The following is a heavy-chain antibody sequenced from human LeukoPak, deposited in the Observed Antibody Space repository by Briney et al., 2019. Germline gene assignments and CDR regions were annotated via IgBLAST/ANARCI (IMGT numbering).Heavy chain of an antibody. V-gene: IGHV3-30*02. Sequence: GGSLRLSCAASGFTFSNYGMHWVRQAPGEGLEWVAFVRYDGSDKYYADSVKGRFTISRDNAKNSLYLQMNSLRAEDTAVYYCARDWRGSGQRGGAFDIWGQGTMVTVSS. CDR3: ARDWRGSGQRGGAFDI. CDR2: VRYDGSDK. J-gene: IGHJ3*02. D-gene: IGHD6-19*01. CDR1: GFTFSNYG.